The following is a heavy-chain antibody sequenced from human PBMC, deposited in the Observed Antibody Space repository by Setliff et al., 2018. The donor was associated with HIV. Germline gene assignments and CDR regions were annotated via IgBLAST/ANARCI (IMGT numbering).Heavy chain of an antibody. Sequence: GESLKISCKGSGYSFTSYWIGWVRQMPGKGLEWMGIIYPGDSDTRYSPSFQGQVTISADKSISTAYLQWSSLKASDAAMYYCARGNYDILTGYIGYYDYWGQGTLVTV. J-gene: IGHJ4*02. CDR2: IYPGDSDT. D-gene: IGHD3-9*01. V-gene: IGHV5-51*01. CDR3: ARGNYDILTGYIGYYDY. CDR1: GYSFTSYW.